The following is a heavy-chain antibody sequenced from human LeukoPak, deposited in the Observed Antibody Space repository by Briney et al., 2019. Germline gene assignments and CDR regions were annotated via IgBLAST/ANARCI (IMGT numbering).Heavy chain of an antibody. Sequence: GESLKISCKGSGYSFTSYWIGWVRQMPGKGLEWMGIIYPGDSDTRYSPSFQGQVTISADKSISTAYLQWSSPKASDTAMYYCARHPLSFDVGYDLDYWGQGTLVTVSS. V-gene: IGHV5-51*01. CDR3: ARHPLSFDVGYDLDY. J-gene: IGHJ4*02. CDR2: IYPGDSDT. CDR1: GYSFTSYW. D-gene: IGHD5-12*01.